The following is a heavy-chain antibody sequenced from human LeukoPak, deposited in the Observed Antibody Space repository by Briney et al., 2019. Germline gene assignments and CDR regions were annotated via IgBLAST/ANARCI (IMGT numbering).Heavy chain of an antibody. D-gene: IGHD3-10*01. V-gene: IGHV3-23*01. CDR2: ISGSGGDT. CDR3: AKAVWFEEFDYYFFGLDV. J-gene: IGHJ6*02. CDR1: GFTFSSYA. Sequence: PGGSLRLSCAAFGFTFSSYAMGWVRQAPGKGLEWVSAISGSGGDTYYADSVKGRFTFSRDNSKNTLYLQMNSLRPEDTALYYCAKAVWFEEFDYYFFGLDVWGQGTTVTVSS.